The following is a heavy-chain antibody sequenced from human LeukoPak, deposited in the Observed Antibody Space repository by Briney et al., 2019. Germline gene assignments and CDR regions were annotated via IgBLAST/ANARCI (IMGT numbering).Heavy chain of an antibody. CDR3: ARDPLRYLRVGHYDY. V-gene: IGHV3-21*01. J-gene: IGHJ4*02. CDR1: GFTFSTSA. D-gene: IGHD3-9*01. Sequence: GGSLRLSCAASGFTFSTSAMNWVRQVPGKGLEWVSSIDYDSSYIYYAASVRGRFTISRDNARNSVYLQMNSLRVEDTAVYYCARDPLRYLRVGHYDYWGQGTLVAVSS. CDR2: IDYDSSYI.